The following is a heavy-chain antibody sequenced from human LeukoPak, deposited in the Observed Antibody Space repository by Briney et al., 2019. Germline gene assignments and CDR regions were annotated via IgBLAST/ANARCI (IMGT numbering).Heavy chain of an antibody. V-gene: IGHV1-69*05. CDR1: GGTFSSYA. CDR2: IIPIFGTA. Sequence: SVKVSCKASGGTFSSYAISWVRQAPGQGLEWMGGIIPIFGTANYAQKFQGRVTITTDESTSTAYMELSSLRSEDTAVYYCAREREEYADYDKAFDIWGQGTMVTVSS. J-gene: IGHJ3*02. CDR3: AREREEYADYDKAFDI. D-gene: IGHD3-9*01.